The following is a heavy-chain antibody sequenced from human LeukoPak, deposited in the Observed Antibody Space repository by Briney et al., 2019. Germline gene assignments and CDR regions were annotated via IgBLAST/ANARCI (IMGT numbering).Heavy chain of an antibody. J-gene: IGHJ3*02. D-gene: IGHD3-22*01. V-gene: IGHV1-2*02. CDR1: GGTFSSYA. Sequence: ASVKVSCKASGGTFSSYAIRWVRQAPGQGLEWMGLINPNSGGTNYAQKFQGRVTMTRDTSISTAYMELSRLRSDDTAVYYCARYTTMIVVASDAFDIWGQGTMVTVSS. CDR3: ARYTTMIVVASDAFDI. CDR2: INPNSGGT.